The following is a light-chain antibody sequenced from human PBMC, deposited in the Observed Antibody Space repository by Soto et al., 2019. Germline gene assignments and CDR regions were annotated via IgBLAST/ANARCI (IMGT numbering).Light chain of an antibody. CDR3: QQYNKWPRT. CDR1: QSVSSN. V-gene: IGKV3-15*01. J-gene: IGKJ1*01. Sequence: EIVMTQSPAPLSVSPGERATLSCRASQSVSSNLAWYQQKPGQSPRLLLYGASTRATGIPARFSGGGSGTEFTLTISSLQSEDFAVYYCQQYNKWPRTFGQGTKVEIK. CDR2: GAS.